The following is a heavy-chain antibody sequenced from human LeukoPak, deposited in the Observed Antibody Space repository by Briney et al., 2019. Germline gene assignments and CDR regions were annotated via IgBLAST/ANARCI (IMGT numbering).Heavy chain of an antibody. CDR1: GFTFSSYG. Sequence: PGGSLRLSCAASGFTFSSYGMHWVRQAPGKGLEWVAVISYDGSNKYYADSVKGRFTISRDNAKNSLYLQMNSLRAEDTAVYYCARDPTQRGPDRGMDVWGQGTTVTVSS. V-gene: IGHV3-30*03. CDR3: ARDPTQRGPDRGMDV. D-gene: IGHD3-22*01. J-gene: IGHJ6*02. CDR2: ISYDGSNK.